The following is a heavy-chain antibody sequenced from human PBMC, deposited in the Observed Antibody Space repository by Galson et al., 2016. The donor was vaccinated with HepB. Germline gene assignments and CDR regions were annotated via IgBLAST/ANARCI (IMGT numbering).Heavy chain of an antibody. CDR2: ISSSAGAI. J-gene: IGHJ4*02. D-gene: IGHD3-16*01. CDR1: GFTFSGYS. V-gene: IGHV3-48*04. Sequence: SLRLSCAASGFTFSGYSMNWVRQAPGKGLEWVSCISSSAGAIYYADSVKGRFTISRDNAKNSLYLQMNSLRAEDTAVYYCAREDWGSQSLPRLFDSWGQGTLVTVSS. CDR3: AREDWGSQSLPRLFDS.